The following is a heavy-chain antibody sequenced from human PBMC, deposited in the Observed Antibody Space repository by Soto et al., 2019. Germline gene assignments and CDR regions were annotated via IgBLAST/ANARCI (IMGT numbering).Heavy chain of an antibody. Sequence: SETLSLTCSVSGGSISGSYWSWIRQSPGKGLXWLXXVXXTXXXXXSXXLRSRVSISIDTSKNEFSLRPSSVTAADTAVYFCARSVAVPGAHIDYWGQGTQVTASS. D-gene: IGHD6-19*01. J-gene: IGHJ4*02. V-gene: IGHV4-59*01. CDR3: ARSVAVPGAHIDY. CDR1: GGSISGSY. CDR2: VXXTXXX.